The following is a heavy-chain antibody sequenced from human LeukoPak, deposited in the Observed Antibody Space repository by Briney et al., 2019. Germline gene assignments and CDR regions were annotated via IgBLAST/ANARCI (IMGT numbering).Heavy chain of an antibody. J-gene: IGHJ6*03. CDR1: GGPISSYY. V-gene: IGHV4-59*08. Sequence: SETLSLTCTVSGGPISSYYWSWIRQPPGKGLEWIGYIYYSGSTNYNPSLKSRVTISVDTSKNQFSLKLSSVTAADTAVYYCARSGYYMDVWGKGTTVTVSS. D-gene: IGHD3-10*01. CDR2: IYYSGST. CDR3: ARSGYYMDV.